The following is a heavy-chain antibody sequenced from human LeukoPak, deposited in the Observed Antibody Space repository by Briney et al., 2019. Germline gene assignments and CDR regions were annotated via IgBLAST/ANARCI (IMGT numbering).Heavy chain of an antibody. Sequence: GGSLRLSCAAPGFTFSNAWMSWVRQAPGKGLEWVGRIKSKTDGGTTDYAAHVKGRFTISRDDSKNTLYLQMNSLKTEDTAVYYCTTDDDTAMPLISRYWGQGTLVTVSS. CDR2: IKSKTDGGTT. V-gene: IGHV3-15*01. CDR3: TTDDDTAMPLISRY. D-gene: IGHD5-18*01. J-gene: IGHJ4*02. CDR1: GFTFSNAW.